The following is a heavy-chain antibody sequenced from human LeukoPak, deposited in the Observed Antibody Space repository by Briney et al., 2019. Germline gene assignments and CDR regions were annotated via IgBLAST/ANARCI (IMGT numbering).Heavy chain of an antibody. J-gene: IGHJ4*02. D-gene: IGHD3-22*01. Sequence: GGSLRLSCAASGFTFSNYWMSWVRQAPGKGLEWVANIKQDGSEKCYVDSVKGRFTISRDNAKNSLYLQMNSLRAEDTAVYYCARANYYDSLLIDYWGQGTLVTVSS. CDR3: ARANYYDSLLIDY. CDR2: IKQDGSEK. V-gene: IGHV3-7*01. CDR1: GFTFSNYW.